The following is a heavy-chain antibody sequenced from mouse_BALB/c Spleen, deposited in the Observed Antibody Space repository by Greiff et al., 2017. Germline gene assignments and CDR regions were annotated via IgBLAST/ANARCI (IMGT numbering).Heavy chain of an antibody. CDR2: IDPENGNT. Sequence: VQLQQSGAELVRPGALVKLSCKASGYTITDYYMHWVKQRPEQGLEWIGWIDPENGNTIYDPKFKGKASITADTSSNTAYMQLSSLTSEDTAVYYCARGGYDPFAYWGQGTLVTVSA. CDR1: GYTITDYY. CDR3: ARGGYDPFAY. V-gene: IGHV14-1*02. D-gene: IGHD2-3*01. J-gene: IGHJ3*01.